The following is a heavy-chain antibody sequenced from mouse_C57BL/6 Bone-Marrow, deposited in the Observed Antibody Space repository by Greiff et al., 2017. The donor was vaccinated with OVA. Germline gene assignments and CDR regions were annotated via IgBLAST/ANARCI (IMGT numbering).Heavy chain of an antibody. CDR3: ARPPYYVSSGGCAY. Sequence: QVQLQQPGAELVKPGASVKLSCKASGYTFTSYWMHWVKQRPGQGLEWIGMIHPNSGSTNYNEKFKSKATLTVDKSSSTAYMQLSSLTSEDSAVYYCARPPYYVSSGGCAYWGQGTLVTVSA. D-gene: IGHD1-1*01. V-gene: IGHV1-64*01. CDR1: GYTFTSYW. CDR2: IHPNSGST. J-gene: IGHJ3*01.